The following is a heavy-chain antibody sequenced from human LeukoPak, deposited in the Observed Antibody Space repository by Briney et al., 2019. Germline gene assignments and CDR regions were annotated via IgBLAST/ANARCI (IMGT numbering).Heavy chain of an antibody. CDR2: INPSGGST. CDR3: ARDLGSGYSSGWGGFYYYYYMDV. V-gene: IGHV1-46*01. CDR1: GYTFTSYG. J-gene: IGHJ6*03. D-gene: IGHD6-19*01. Sequence: ASVKVSCKASGYTFTSYGINWVRQAPGQGLEWMGIINPSGGSTSYAQKFQGRVTMTRNTSISTAYMELSSLRSEDTAVYYCARDLGSGYSSGWGGFYYYYYMDVWGKGTTVTISS.